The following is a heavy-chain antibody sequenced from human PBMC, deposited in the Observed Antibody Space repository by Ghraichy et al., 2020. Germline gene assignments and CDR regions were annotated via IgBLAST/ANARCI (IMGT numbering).Heavy chain of an antibody. D-gene: IGHD5-24*01. CDR2: ISGSGGST. CDR1: GFTFSSYA. Sequence: GESLNISSAASGFTFSSYAMSWVRQAPGKGLEWVSAISGSGGSTYYADSVKGRFTISRDNSKNTLYLQMNSLRAEDTAVYYCAKAPVVEMATGDYWGQGTLVTVSS. V-gene: IGHV3-23*01. J-gene: IGHJ4*02. CDR3: AKAPVVEMATGDY.